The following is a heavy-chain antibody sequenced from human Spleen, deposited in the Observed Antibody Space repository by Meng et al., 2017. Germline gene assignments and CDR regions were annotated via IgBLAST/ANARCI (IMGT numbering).Heavy chain of an antibody. Sequence: QVHLQESGPGLVRPSETLSLPCTVSGGSVSRGSYYWGWIRQPPGKGLEWIGYIYYTGSTNYNPSLKSRVTISVDTSTNRFSLKLSSVTAADTAVYYCARHTVYTAKFDSWGQGSLVTVSS. J-gene: IGHJ4*02. CDR2: IYYTGST. CDR1: GGSVSRGSYY. CDR3: ARHTVYTAKFDS. D-gene: IGHD5-18*01. V-gene: IGHV4-61*01.